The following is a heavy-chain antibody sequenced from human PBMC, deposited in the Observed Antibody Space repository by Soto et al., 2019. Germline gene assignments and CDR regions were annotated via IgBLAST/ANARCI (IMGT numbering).Heavy chain of an antibody. Sequence: QVQLVESGGGVVHPGRSLRLSCAASGFTFSSYAMHWVRQAPGKGLEWVAVISYDGSNKYYADSVKGRFTISRDNSKNTLYLQMNSLRAEDTAVYYCARDGDYGDYGLGWYFDLWGRGTLVTVSS. CDR3: ARDGDYGDYGLGWYFDL. CDR1: GFTFSSYA. CDR2: ISYDGSNK. D-gene: IGHD4-17*01. J-gene: IGHJ2*01. V-gene: IGHV3-30-3*01.